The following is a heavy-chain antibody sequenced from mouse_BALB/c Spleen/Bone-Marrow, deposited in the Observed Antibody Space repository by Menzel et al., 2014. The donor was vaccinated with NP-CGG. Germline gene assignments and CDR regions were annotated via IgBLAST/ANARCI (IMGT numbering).Heavy chain of an antibody. CDR1: GFNIKDTY. J-gene: IGHJ2*01. D-gene: IGHD1-1*01. V-gene: IGHV14-3*02. CDR2: IDPANGNT. Sequence: VQMKESGAELVKPGASVKLSCTASGFNIKDTYMHWVKRRPEQGLEWIGRIDPANGNTKYDPEFQGKATITADTSSNTAYLQLSSLTSEDTAVYYCVRSREYYFDYWGQGTTLTVSS. CDR3: VRSREYYFDY.